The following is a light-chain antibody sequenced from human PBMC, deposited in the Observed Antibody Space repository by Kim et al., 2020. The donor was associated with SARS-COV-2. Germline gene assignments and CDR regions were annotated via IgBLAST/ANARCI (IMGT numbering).Light chain of an antibody. CDR3: QQYHSYPYT. CDR2: KAS. CDR1: QSISSW. Sequence: DIQMTQSPSTLSASVGDRVTITCRASQSISSWLAWYQQKPGKAPKLLIQKASSLESGVPSRFSGSGSGTEFTLTISSLQPDDFATYYCQQYHSYPYTFGQGTKLEI. V-gene: IGKV1-5*03. J-gene: IGKJ2*01.